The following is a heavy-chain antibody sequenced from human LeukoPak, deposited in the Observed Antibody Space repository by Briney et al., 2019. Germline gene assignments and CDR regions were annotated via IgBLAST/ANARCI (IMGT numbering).Heavy chain of an antibody. J-gene: IGHJ4*02. CDR3: AKEGPIGYYYSSEYYFDC. V-gene: IGHV3-23*01. CDR1: GFTFSNYG. Sequence: GGSLRLSCAASGFTFSNYGMNWVRQAPGKGLEWVSSISSNGGSTYFADSVKGRFTISRDNSKNTLYLQMNSLRAEDTAVYYCAKEGPIGYYYSSEYYFDCWGQGTLVSVSS. CDR2: ISSNGGST. D-gene: IGHD3-22*01.